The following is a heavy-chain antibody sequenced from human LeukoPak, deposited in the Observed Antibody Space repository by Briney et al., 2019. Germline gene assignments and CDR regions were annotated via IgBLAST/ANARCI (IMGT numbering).Heavy chain of an antibody. V-gene: IGHV3-21*01. CDR3: ARSSGLDSSGYYPPGG. CDR1: GFSFSDHH. J-gene: IGHJ4*02. D-gene: IGHD3-22*01. CDR2: ISSSSSYI. Sequence: GGSLRLSCAASGFSFSDHHMDWVRQAPGKGLEWVSSISSSSSYIYYADSVKGRFTISRDNAKNSLYLQMNSLRAEDTAVYYCARSSGLDSSGYYPPGGWGQGALVTVSS.